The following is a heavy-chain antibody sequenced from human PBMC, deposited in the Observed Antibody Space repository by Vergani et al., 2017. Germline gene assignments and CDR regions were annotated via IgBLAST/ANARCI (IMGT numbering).Heavy chain of an antibody. CDR1: EYSFSNYW. CDR2: IYPADSDT. D-gene: IGHD1-1*01. V-gene: IGHV5-51*01. J-gene: IGHJ4*02. Sequence: EVELVQSGPEMRKPGESVKISCKGSEYSFSNYWIGWVRQMPGKGLEWMGIIYPADSDTRYSPSFQGQVTISADKSISTAFLQWDSLKASDTALYYCARHTTYTDSWGQGTLVTVSS. CDR3: ARHTTYTDS.